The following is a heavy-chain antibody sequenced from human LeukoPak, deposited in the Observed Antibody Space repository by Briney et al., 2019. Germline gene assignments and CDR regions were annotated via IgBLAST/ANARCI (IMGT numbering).Heavy chain of an antibody. CDR3: ARDLGYCSGGSCYDLFDY. V-gene: IGHV3-74*01. CDR1: GFTFSNYW. Sequence: GGSLRLSCAASGFTFSNYWMHWVRQVPGKGLFWVSRINSDGSSSTYADSVKGRFTISRDNAKNTLYLQMNSLRGEDTAVYYCARDLGYCSGGSCYDLFDYWGQGTLVTVSS. CDR2: INSDGSSS. D-gene: IGHD2-15*01. J-gene: IGHJ4*02.